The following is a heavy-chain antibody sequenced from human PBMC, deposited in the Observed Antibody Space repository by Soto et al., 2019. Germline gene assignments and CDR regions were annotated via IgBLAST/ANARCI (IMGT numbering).Heavy chain of an antibody. CDR2: INPNSGDT. V-gene: IGHV1-2*02. Sequence: ASVKVSCKSSGYAFTGYYIHWVRQAPAQGLEWMGWINPNSGDTNYAQKFQGRVTMTRDTSFSTAYMELSSLRSDDTAVYYCATRYSYVHFWGQGTLVTVSS. CDR3: ATRYSYVHF. CDR1: GYAFTGYY. D-gene: IGHD5-18*01. J-gene: IGHJ4*02.